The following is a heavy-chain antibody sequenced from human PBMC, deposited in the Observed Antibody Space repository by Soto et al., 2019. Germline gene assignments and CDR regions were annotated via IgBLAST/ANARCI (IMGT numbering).Heavy chain of an antibody. CDR1: KC. CDR2: IDWADDK. Sequence: KCVSWIRQPPGKALEWLALIDWADDKYYSTSLKTRLTISKDTSKNQVVLTMTNVDPVDTATYYCARIHGPSGNYVPDYWVQGTLVTVSS. J-gene: IGHJ4*02. CDR3: ARIHGPSGNYVPDY. V-gene: IGHV2-70*13. D-gene: IGHD6-19*01.